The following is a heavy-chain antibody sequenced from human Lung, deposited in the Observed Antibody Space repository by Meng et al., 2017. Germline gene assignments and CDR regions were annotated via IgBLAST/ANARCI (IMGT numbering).Heavy chain of an antibody. D-gene: IGHD6-19*01. CDR3: ARDRQWLFDY. CDR1: GYTFTTYG. Sequence: QVHLVQSGLEGKKPGDAVKVSCKASGYTFTTYGISWLRQAPGQGLEWMGWIDPGNGNRDFAEKFQDRLTMSNDTSSSTVYMELTRLTSDDTAVYYCARDRQWLFDYWGQGALVTVSS. CDR2: IDPGNGNR. V-gene: IGHV1-18*01. J-gene: IGHJ4*02.